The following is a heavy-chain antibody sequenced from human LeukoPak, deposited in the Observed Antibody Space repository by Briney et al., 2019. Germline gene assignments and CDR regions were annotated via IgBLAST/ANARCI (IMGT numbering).Heavy chain of an antibody. CDR1: GFTFSSFG. CDR3: AREVDSGKAFDI. Sequence: GGSLRLSCAASGFTFSSFGMHWVRQAPGKGLEWVAVISYDGSNKYYADSVKGRFTISRDNSKNTLYLQMNSLRAEDTAVYYCAREVDSGKAFDIWGQGTMVTVSS. V-gene: IGHV3-30*03. D-gene: IGHD1-26*01. J-gene: IGHJ3*02. CDR2: ISYDGSNK.